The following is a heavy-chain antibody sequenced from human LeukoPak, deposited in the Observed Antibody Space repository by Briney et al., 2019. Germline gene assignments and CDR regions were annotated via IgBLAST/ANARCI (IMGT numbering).Heavy chain of an antibody. CDR2: ISAYNGNT. J-gene: IGHJ4*02. Sequence: ASVKVSCKASGYTFTSYGISWVRQAPGQGLEWMGWISAYNGNTNYAQKLQGRVTMTTDTSTSTAYMDLSSLKSEDTAVYYCARGLGSGSYYGYWGQGTLVTVSS. CDR3: ARGLGSGSYYGY. V-gene: IGHV1-18*01. CDR1: GYTFTSYG. D-gene: IGHD1-26*01.